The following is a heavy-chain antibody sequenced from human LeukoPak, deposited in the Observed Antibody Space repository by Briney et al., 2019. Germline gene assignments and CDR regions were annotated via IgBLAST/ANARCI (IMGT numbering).Heavy chain of an antibody. J-gene: IGHJ4*02. CDR2: IYPCDSRT. V-gene: IGHV5-51*01. D-gene: IGHD2-2*01. CDR1: GYSFSSYW. CDR3: ARHLSDITSSPNY. Sequence: RGESLKISCKGSGYSFSSYWIAWVRQMPGKGLEWMGVIYPCDSRTTYSPSFQGQVTISADKSISTAYLQWTSLKASDTAMYYCARHLSDITSSPNYWGPGTLVTVSS.